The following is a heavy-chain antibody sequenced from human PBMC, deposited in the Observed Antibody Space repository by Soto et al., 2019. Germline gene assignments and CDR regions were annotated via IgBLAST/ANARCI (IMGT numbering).Heavy chain of an antibody. J-gene: IGHJ6*02. Sequence: ASVKVSCKASGYTFTSYAMHWVRQAPGQRLEWMGWINAGNGNTKYSQKFQGRVTITRDTSASTAYMELSSLRSEDTAVYYCARGELGYCSSTSCYYSYYYGMDVWGQGTTVTVSS. CDR1: GYTFTSYA. CDR3: ARGELGYCSSTSCYYSYYYGMDV. D-gene: IGHD2-2*01. CDR2: INAGNGNT. V-gene: IGHV1-3*01.